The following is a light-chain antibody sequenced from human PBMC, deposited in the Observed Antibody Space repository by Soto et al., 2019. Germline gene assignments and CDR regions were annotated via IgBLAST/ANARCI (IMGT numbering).Light chain of an antibody. J-gene: IGKJ1*01. CDR1: QSVSSY. Sequence: ERVMTHSPATLSFXLXXXXSXXFRASQSVSSYLAWYQQKPGQAPRLLMYGASTRATGIPARFSGSGSGTEFTLTISSLQSDDFAIYYCQQYKNWPLFGQGTKVDIK. CDR2: GAS. CDR3: QQYKNWPL. V-gene: IGKV3-15*01.